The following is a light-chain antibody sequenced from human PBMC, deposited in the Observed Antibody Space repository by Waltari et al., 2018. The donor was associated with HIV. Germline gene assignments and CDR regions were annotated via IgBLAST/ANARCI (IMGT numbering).Light chain of an antibody. V-gene: IGKV1-39*01. Sequence: DVKLTQSPSSLSASVRDRVTFTCRASPSIGASLNCFQVNPNTAPKLLLYAASSLQTGVPTGFRGIRSGTDFTLIIVNLPPEGFPTYDCQQTYNLPRTFGGGTNV. J-gene: IGKJ4*01. CDR1: PSIGAS. CDR2: AAS. CDR3: QQTYNLPRT.